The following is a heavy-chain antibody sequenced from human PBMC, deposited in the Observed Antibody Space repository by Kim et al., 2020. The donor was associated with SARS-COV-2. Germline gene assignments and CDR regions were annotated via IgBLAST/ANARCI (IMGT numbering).Heavy chain of an antibody. CDR2: IYYSGST. Sequence: SETLSLTCTVSGGSISSSSYYWGWIRQPPGKGLEWIGSIYYSGSTYYNPSLKSRVTISVDTSKNQFSLKLSSVTAADTAVYYCARTVYSGSLQAFDIWGQGTMVTVSS. D-gene: IGHD1-26*01. J-gene: IGHJ3*02. V-gene: IGHV4-39*01. CDR1: GGSISSSSYY. CDR3: ARTVYSGSLQAFDI.